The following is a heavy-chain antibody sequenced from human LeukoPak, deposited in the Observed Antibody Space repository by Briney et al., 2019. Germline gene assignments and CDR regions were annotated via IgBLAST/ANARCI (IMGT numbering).Heavy chain of an antibody. J-gene: IGHJ3*02. CDR1: GYSFTGYY. D-gene: IGHD3-3*01. CDR2: INPNSGGT. Sequence: ASVNVSCKASGYSFTGYYMHWVRQAPGQGLEWMGWINPNSGGTNYAQKFQGRVTMTRDTSISTAYMELSRLRSEDTAVYYCATDPGGVVINAFDIWGQGTMVTVSS. CDR3: ATDPGGVVINAFDI. V-gene: IGHV1-2*02.